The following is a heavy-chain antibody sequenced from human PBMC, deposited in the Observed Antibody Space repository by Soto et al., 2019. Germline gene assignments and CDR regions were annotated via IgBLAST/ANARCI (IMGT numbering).Heavy chain of an antibody. Sequence: EVQLVESGGGLVKPGGSLTISCTSSDFPFFNGWMSWVRRAPGRGLEWVGRIKSKTDGGTTDYAGPVKGRFTISRDDSKDTMYLQMNSLENEDTGVYCCTTDVTGMSGGDYWSQGTPVTVSS. CDR2: IKSKTDGGTT. V-gene: IGHV3-15*01. CDR1: DFPFFNGW. CDR3: TTDVTGMSGGDY. J-gene: IGHJ4*02. D-gene: IGHD3-10*01.